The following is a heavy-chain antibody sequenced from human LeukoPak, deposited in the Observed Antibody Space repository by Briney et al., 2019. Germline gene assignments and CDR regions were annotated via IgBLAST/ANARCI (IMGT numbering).Heavy chain of an antibody. CDR2: ISYEGSNK. CDR1: GFTFSSYA. D-gene: IGHD6-13*01. Sequence: RSGGSLRLSCAASGFTFSSYAMHWVRQAPGKGLEWVAVISYEGSNKYYADSVKGRFTISRDNSKNTLYLQMNSLRAEDTAVYYCARGVILTPPTAAGTWGVNDYWGQGTLVTVSS. J-gene: IGHJ4*02. V-gene: IGHV3-30-3*01. CDR3: ARGVILTPPTAAGTWGVNDY.